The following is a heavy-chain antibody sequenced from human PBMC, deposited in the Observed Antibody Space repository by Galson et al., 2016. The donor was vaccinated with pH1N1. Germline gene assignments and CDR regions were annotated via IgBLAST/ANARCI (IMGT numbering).Heavy chain of an antibody. CDR1: GFTFDDHA. V-gene: IGHV3-9*01. CDR2: ISWNSGSI. CDR3: AFDTVPNGADH. Sequence: SLRLSCAASGFTFDDHAMHWVRQAPGKGLEWVSRISWNSGSIGYADSVKGRFTISRDTSKNMLFLHMNTLRAEDTALYYCAFDTVPNGADHWGQGTLVTVSS. D-gene: IGHD4-17*01. J-gene: IGHJ5*02.